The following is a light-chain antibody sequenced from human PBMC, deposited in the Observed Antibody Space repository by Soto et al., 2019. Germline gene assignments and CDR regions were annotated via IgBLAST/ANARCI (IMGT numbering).Light chain of an antibody. CDR2: TDY. J-gene: IGLJ1*01. Sequence: QSVLTQPPSASGTPGQRVTISCSGSSSNIGSNTVNWYQQLPGTAPKLLIYTDYQRPSGVPGRFSGSKSGTSASLAISGLQSEDEADYYCAALDDSLNAYVFGTGTKVTVL. CDR1: SSNIGSNT. CDR3: AALDDSLNAYV. V-gene: IGLV1-44*01.